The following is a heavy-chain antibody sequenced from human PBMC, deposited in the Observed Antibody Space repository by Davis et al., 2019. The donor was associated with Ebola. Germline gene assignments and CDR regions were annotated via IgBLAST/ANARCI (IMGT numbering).Heavy chain of an antibody. CDR2: ISGSGANT. Sequence: AGSLRLSCAASGFTFSTYAMNWVRQAPGKGLEWVSGISGSGANTYYADSVKGRFTISRDNSKNTLYLQMNGLRVEDTARYYCAKEGLRNYWGQGTLVTVSS. CDR1: GFTFSTYA. CDR3: AKEGLRNY. V-gene: IGHV3-23*01. J-gene: IGHJ4*02.